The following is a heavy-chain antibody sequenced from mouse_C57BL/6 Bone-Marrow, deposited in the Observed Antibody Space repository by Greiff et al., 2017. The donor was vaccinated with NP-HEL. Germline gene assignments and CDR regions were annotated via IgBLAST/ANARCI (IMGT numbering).Heavy chain of an antibody. CDR3: ARHTVVGGYFDY. CDR2: IDPSDSYT. CDR1: GYTFTSYW. D-gene: IGHD1-1*01. V-gene: IGHV1-50*01. Sequence: QVQLQQPGAELVKPGASVKLSCKASGYTFTSYWMQWVKQRPGQGLEWIGEIDPSDSYTNYNQKFKGKATLTVDTSSSTAYMQLSSLTSEDSAVYYCARHTVVGGYFDYWGQGTTLTVSS. J-gene: IGHJ2*01.